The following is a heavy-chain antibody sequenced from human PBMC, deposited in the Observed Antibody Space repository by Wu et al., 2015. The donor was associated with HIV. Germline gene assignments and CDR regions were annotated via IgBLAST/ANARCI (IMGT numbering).Heavy chain of an antibody. D-gene: IGHD1-26*01. Sequence: QVQLVQSGAEVKKPGSSVKVSCKASGGTFSSYAISWVRQAPGQGLEWMGRIIPIFGTANYAQKFQGRVTITADESTSTAYMELSSLRSDDTAVYYCARGIGYSGXYYVAEYFQHWGQGTLPHRLL. J-gene: IGHJ1*01. CDR2: IIPIFGTA. CDR3: ARGIGYSGXYYVAEYFQH. V-gene: IGHV1-69*13. CDR1: GGTFSSYA.